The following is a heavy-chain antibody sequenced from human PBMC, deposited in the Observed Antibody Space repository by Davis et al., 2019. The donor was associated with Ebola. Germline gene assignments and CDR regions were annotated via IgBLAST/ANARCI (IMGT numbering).Heavy chain of an antibody. D-gene: IGHD2-2*01. CDR2: IYYSEST. J-gene: IGHJ6*03. CDR1: GGSISSYY. CDR3: ARGGYCSSTSCHYYYYYYMDV. V-gene: IGHV4-59*12. Sequence: SETLSLTCTVSGGSISSYYWSWIRQPPGKGLEWIGYIYYSESTNYNPSLKSRVTISVDTSKNQFSLKLRSVTAADTAVYYCARGGYCSSTSCHYYYYYYMDVWGKGTTVTVSS.